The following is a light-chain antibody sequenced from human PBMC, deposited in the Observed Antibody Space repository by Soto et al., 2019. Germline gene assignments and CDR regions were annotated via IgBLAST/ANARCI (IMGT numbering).Light chain of an antibody. CDR3: GSITRSSTSV. V-gene: IGLV2-14*01. CDR1: SSDVGGFEY. CDR2: DVT. Sequence: QSVLRQPASVSGSPGQSITISCTGTSSDVGGFEYVSWYKHQPGKAPKLIIYDVTKRPSGVSTRFSGSKSGNTASLTISGIQAEDEGDYYCGSITRSSTSVFGTGTKVTVL. J-gene: IGLJ1*01.